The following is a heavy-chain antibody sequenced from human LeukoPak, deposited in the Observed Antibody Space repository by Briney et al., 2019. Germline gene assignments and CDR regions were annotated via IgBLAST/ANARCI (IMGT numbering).Heavy chain of an antibody. CDR3: ARDRKQWLVDAREVGFDY. CDR2: ISYDGSNK. CDR1: GYTFSSYA. Sequence: AGRPLRLSCAASGYTFSSYAKHWVRQAPGKGLEWVAVISYDGSNKYYADSVKGRFTISRDNSKNTLYLQMNSLRAEDTAVYYCARDRKQWLVDAREVGFDYWGQGTLVTVSS. V-gene: IGHV3-30-3*01. J-gene: IGHJ4*02. D-gene: IGHD6-19*01.